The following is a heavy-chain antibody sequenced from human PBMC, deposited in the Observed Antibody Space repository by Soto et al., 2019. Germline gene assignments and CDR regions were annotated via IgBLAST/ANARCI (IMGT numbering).Heavy chain of an antibody. Sequence: QVRLVQSGAEVKKTGSSVKVSCEASGTTFSNFAIGWVRQAPGQGLEWMGGIILPFGTSNYAQKFQGRVTISADESMTTAYMELRGLRSEDTAVYYCVRGPDYGGYFDYWGQGTLVTVSS. D-gene: IGHD3-10*01. CDR1: GTTFSNFA. CDR3: VRGPDYGGYFDY. CDR2: IILPFGTS. V-gene: IGHV1-69*12. J-gene: IGHJ4*02.